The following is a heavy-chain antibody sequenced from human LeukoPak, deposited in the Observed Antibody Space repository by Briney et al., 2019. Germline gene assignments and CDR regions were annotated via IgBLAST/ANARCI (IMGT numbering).Heavy chain of an antibody. CDR3: ARDSPSYYDSSGYDY. D-gene: IGHD3-22*01. Sequence: PSETLSLTCTVSGGSISGVDYYWSWIRQPPGKGLEWIGYVSYSGSAYYNPSLKSRVTISVDTSKNQFSLKLSSVTAADTAVYYCARDSPSYYDSSGYDYWGQGTLVTVSS. J-gene: IGHJ4*02. CDR1: GGSISGVDYY. V-gene: IGHV4-30-4*01. CDR2: VSYSGSA.